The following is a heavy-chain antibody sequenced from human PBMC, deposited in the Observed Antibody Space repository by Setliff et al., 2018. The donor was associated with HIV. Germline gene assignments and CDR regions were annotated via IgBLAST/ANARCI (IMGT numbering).Heavy chain of an antibody. V-gene: IGHV4-39*07. D-gene: IGHD6-13*01. J-gene: IGHJ4*02. CDR3: ARGIAAAGR. CDR2: IFYSGHT. Sequence: SETLSLTCTVSGGSISSSSYYWGWIRQPPGKGLEWIGNIFYSGHTFYNPSLKSRVTISVDTSKNKFSLKLSSVTAADTAVYYCARGIAAAGRWGQGTLVTVSS. CDR1: GGSISSSSYY.